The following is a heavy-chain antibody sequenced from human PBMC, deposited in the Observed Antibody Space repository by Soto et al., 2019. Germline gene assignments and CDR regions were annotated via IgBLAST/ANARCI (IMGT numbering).Heavy chain of an antibody. V-gene: IGHV3-74*01. D-gene: IGHD6-19*01. CDR2: INSDGSST. CDR1: GFTFSSYW. CDR3: ASSHPSGWWKDAFDI. Sequence: GGSLRLSCAASGFTFSSYWMHWVRQAPGKGLVWVSRINSDGSSTSYADSVKGRFTISRDNAKNTLYLQMNSLRAEDTAVYYCASSHPSGWWKDAFDIWGQGTMVTVSS. J-gene: IGHJ3*02.